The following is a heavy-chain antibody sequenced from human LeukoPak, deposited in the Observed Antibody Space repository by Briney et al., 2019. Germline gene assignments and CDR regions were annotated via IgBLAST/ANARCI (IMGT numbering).Heavy chain of an antibody. J-gene: IGHJ6*03. D-gene: IGHD2-15*01. CDR1: GFTFDDYG. Sequence: GGSLRLSYAASGFTFDDYGMSWVRQAPGKGLDWVSGINWNGGSTGYADSVKGRFTISRDNAKNSLFLQMNSLRAEDTAVYYCARVLRYCSGGNCYSGGLGYMDVWGKGTTVTISS. V-gene: IGHV3-20*03. CDR3: ARVLRYCSGGNCYSGGLGYMDV. CDR2: INWNGGST.